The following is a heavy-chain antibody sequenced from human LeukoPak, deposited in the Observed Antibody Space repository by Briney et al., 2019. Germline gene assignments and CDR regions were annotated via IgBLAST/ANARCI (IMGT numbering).Heavy chain of an antibody. CDR3: ARGDCNSSSCYLDY. J-gene: IGHJ4*02. Sequence: SETLSLTCAVYGGSFSGYYWSWIRQPPGKGLEWLGEINHSGSANYNPSLKSRVTISVDTSKNQFSLKLSSVTAADTAVYYCARGDCNSSSCYLDYWGQGTLVTVSS. CDR2: INHSGSA. V-gene: IGHV4-34*01. CDR1: GGSFSGYY. D-gene: IGHD2-2*01.